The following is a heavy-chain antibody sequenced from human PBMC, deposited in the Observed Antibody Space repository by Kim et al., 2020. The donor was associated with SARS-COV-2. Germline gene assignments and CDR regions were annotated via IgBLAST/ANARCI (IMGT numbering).Heavy chain of an antibody. CDR2: INSYNGNT. CDR3: ARVESVYFGSGSGDY. Sequence: ASVKVSCKASGYTFTSYGISWVRQAPGQGLEWMGWINSYNGNTNYAQILQGRVTMTTDTSPSTAYMELRSLRSDDTAVYYCARVESVYFGSGSGDYWGQGTLVSVSS. CDR1: GYTFTSYG. D-gene: IGHD3-10*01. J-gene: IGHJ4*02. V-gene: IGHV1-18*04.